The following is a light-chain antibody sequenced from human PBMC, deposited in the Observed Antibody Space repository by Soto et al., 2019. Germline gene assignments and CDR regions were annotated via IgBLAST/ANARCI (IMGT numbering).Light chain of an antibody. J-gene: IGKJ5*01. CDR2: GAS. Sequence: IGWTQYPGTLSVSPGGRATLCCRASQSISGTSAWYQQKPGQAPRLLISGASSRATGIPDRFSGSGSATDFTLTISRLEPEDFALYYCQQYGSSPITFGQGTRLEIK. CDR3: QQYGSSPIT. CDR1: QSISGTS. V-gene: IGKV3-20*01.